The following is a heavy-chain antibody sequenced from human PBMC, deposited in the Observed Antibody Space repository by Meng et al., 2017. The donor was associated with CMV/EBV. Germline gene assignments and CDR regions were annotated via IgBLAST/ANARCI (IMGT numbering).Heavy chain of an antibody. J-gene: IGHJ2*01. Sequence: SCASSGFIFSSYAMHWVRQAPGKGPEGVGVISYDGSNKYYANTVKGRFTISRDNSKNTLYLQTNSLKAEDTAVYDCARDLCSSSWIQLCRGRYLDLWGRGTLVTVSS. V-gene: IGHV3-30-3*01. CDR3: ARDLCSSSWIQLCRGRYLDL. D-gene: IGHD5-18*01. CDR2: ISYDGSNK. CDR1: GFIFSSYA.